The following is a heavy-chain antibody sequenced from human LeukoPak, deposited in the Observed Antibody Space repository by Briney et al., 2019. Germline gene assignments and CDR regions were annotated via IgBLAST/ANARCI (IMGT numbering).Heavy chain of an antibody. D-gene: IGHD3-10*01. CDR2: INHSGST. CDR3: ARAYYYGSGSYYYY. J-gene: IGHJ4*02. CDR1: GGSFSGYY. Sequence: PSETLSLTCAVYGGSFSGYYWSWIRQPPGKGLEWIGEINHSGSTNYNPSLKSRVTISVDTSKNQFSLKLSSVTAADTAVYYCARAYYYGSGSYYYYWGQGTLVTVSP. V-gene: IGHV4-34*01.